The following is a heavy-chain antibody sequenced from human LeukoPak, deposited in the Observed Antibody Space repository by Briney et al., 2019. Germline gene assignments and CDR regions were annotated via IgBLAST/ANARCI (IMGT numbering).Heavy chain of an antibody. D-gene: IGHD5-18*01. CDR1: GFSFDDHA. CDR2: INWNGAST. V-gene: IGHV3-20*04. CDR3: ARVRYNSGYIFDY. J-gene: IGHJ4*02. Sequence: GGSLRLSCDASGFSFDDHAMNWVRQGPRKGLEWISVINWNGASTDYADSVKGRFTISRDNAKNSLYLQMSSLRAEDTAVYYCARVRYNSGYIFDYWGQGALVTVSS.